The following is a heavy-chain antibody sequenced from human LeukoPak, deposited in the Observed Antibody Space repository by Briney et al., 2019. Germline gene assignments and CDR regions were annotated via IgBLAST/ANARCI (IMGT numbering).Heavy chain of an antibody. V-gene: IGHV4-59*08. J-gene: IGHJ5*02. CDR1: GGSISSYY. CDR2: IYYSGST. CDR3: ARRIGGKGFDP. Sequence: SETLSLTCTVSGGSISSYYWSWIRQPPGKGLGWIGYIYYSGSTNYNPSLKSRVTISVDTSKNQFSLKLSSVTAADTAVYYCARRIGGKGFDPWGQGTLVTVSS. D-gene: IGHD4-23*01.